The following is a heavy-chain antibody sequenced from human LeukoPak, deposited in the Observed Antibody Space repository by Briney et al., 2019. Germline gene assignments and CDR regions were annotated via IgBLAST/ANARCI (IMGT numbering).Heavy chain of an antibody. CDR1: SGSTKNDSYY. D-gene: IGHD3-10*01. J-gene: IGHJ3*02. V-gene: IGHV4-61*02. CDR2: IQPSGNT. CDR3: ASHYSEWGIDAFDI. Sequence: SETLSLTCTASSGSTKNDSYYWSWIRPPAGKGLEWIGRIQPSGNTMYNPSLESRVTISIGTSKKEFSLSLSSVTAADTAVYYCASHYSEWGIDAFDIWGQGTVVTVSS.